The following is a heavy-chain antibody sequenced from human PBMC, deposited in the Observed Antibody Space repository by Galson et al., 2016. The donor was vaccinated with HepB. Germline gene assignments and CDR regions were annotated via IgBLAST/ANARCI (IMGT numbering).Heavy chain of an antibody. D-gene: IGHD3-10*01. Sequence: TLSLTCTVSGGSMSTYYWSWIRQPPGKGLEWIGYIYYSGSTNYSPSLKSRVTISVDTSKNQFSLKLSSVTAADTAVYYCARDRSSGSGNFGYWGQGTLVTVSS. J-gene: IGHJ4*02. CDR2: IYYSGST. CDR1: GGSMSTYY. CDR3: ARDRSSGSGNFGY. V-gene: IGHV4-59*01.